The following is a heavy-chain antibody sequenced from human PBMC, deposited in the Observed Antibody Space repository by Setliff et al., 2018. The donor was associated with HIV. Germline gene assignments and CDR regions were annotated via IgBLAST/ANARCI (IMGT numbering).Heavy chain of an antibody. CDR3: ASGYNYAYSDY. CDR1: NYSISSGYY. V-gene: IGHV4-38-2*01. J-gene: IGHJ4*02. D-gene: IGHD5-18*01. CDR2: MYHSGST. Sequence: NPSETLSLTCAVSNYSISSGYYWGWIRQSPGKGLEWIGSMYHSGSTYSNPSLKSRVTMSIDTSKNQLSLKLRSVTAADTAVYYCASGYNYAYSDYWGQGTLGTVS.